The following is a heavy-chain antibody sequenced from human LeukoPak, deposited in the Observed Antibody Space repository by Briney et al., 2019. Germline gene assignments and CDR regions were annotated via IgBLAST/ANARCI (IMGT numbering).Heavy chain of an antibody. CDR2: ISSSSSYI. J-gene: IGHJ5*02. D-gene: IGHD6-13*01. CDR1: GFTFSTYS. CDR3: ARERAPGIAAAGT. Sequence: PGGSLRLSCAASGFTFSTYSMNWVRQAPGKGLEWVSSISSSSSYIYYADSVKGRFTISRDNAKNSLYLQMNSLRAEDTAVYYCARERAPGIAAAGTWGQGTLVTVSS. V-gene: IGHV3-21*01.